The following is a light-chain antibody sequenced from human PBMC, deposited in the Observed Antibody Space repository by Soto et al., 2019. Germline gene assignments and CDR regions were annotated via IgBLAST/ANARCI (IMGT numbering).Light chain of an antibody. J-gene: IGKJ3*01. CDR1: QGISSY. CDR3: QQYYSWPRT. Sequence: AIRMTQSPSSFSASTGDRVTITCRASQGISSYLAWYQQKPGKAPKLLIYDASTRQTGIPSRFSGSGSGTDFTLTISCLESEDFAIYYCQQYYSWPRTFGHGTKVDIK. V-gene: IGKV1-8*01. CDR2: DAS.